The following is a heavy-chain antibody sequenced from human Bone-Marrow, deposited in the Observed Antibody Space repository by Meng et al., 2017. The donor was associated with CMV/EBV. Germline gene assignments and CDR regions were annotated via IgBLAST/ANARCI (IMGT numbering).Heavy chain of an antibody. J-gene: IGHJ5*02. V-gene: IGHV1-69*05. CDR1: GGTFSSYT. CDR2: IIPIFGTA. Sequence: SVKVSCKASGGTFSSYTINWVRQAPGQGLEWMGGIIPIFGTANNAQKFQGRVTITTDESTNTAYMELSSLRSEDTAVYYCASGDSSWFDPWGQGTLVTVSS. D-gene: IGHD7-27*01. CDR3: ASGDSSWFDP.